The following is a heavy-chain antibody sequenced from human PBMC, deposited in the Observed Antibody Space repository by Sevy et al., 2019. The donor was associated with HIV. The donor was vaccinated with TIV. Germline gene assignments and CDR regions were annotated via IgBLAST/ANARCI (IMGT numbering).Heavy chain of an antibody. J-gene: IGHJ6*02. Sequence: GGSLRLSCAASGFTFSDYDMHWVRQAPGKGLEWVAIISYDGNYRKYADSVRGRFSMSRDNSKNTMPLHLSGLSLEDTAVYYCAKNRPPAGSSFSRHGMDVWGRGTTVTVSS. V-gene: IGHV3-30*18. CDR3: AKNRPPAGSSFSRHGMDV. CDR1: GFTFSDYD. CDR2: ISYDGNYR. D-gene: IGHD3-10*01.